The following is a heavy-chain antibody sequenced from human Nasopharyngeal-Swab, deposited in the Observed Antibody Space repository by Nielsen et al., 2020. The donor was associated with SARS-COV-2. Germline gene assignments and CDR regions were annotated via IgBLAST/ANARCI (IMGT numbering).Heavy chain of an antibody. J-gene: IGHJ6*03. CDR2: IYHSGST. D-gene: IGHD5-12*01. Sequence: SETLSLTCAVSGGSISSGGYSWSWIRQPPGKGLEWIGYIYHSGSTYYNPSLKSRVTISVDRSKNQFSLKLSSVTAADTAVYYCARSRGYSGYEDYYYHYMDVWGKGTTVTVSS. V-gene: IGHV4-30-2*01. CDR1: GGSISSGGYS. CDR3: ARSRGYSGYEDYYYHYMDV.